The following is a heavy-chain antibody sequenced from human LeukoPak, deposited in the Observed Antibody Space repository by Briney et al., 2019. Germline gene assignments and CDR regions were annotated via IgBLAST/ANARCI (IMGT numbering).Heavy chain of an antibody. J-gene: IGHJ4*02. CDR2: ISSSGGST. CDR3: AKSKRDVLTGYYFDD. V-gene: IGHV3-23*01. Sequence: GGSLRLSCAASGFAFSSYAMSWVRQTPGKGLEWVSGISSSGGSTYYPESVKGRFTISRDNSKNTLYLQMNGLRAEDTAVYTCAKSKRDVLTGYYFDDWGQGTLVTVSS. D-gene: IGHD3-9*01. CDR1: GFAFSSYA.